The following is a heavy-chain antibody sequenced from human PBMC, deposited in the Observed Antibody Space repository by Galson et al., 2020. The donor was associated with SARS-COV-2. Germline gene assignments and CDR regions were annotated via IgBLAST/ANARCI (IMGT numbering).Heavy chain of an antibody. Sequence: GGSLRLSCAASGFTFSSHAIHWVRQAPGKGLEWVAQIFYDGSDKYYRDSVKGRFTISRDSSKNTVFLQMNNLRADDTAVYYCARDGQSSSGWAVDYWGQGTLVTVSS. CDR1: GFTFSSHA. V-gene: IGHV3-33*01. J-gene: IGHJ4*02. CDR3: ARDGQSSSGWAVDY. D-gene: IGHD6-19*01. CDR2: IFYDGSDK.